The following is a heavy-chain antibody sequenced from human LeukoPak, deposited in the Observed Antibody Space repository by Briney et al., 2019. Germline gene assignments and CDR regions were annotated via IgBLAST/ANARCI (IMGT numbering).Heavy chain of an antibody. CDR1: GFTFDDYG. CDR2: INWNGGST. D-gene: IGHD1-7*01. J-gene: IGHJ5*02. CDR3: AKDGTGTTRINWFDP. Sequence: GGSLRLSCAASGFTFDDYGMSWVRQAPGKGLEWVSGINWNGGSTGYADSVKGRFTISRDNAKNSLYLQMNSLRAEDTAVYYCAKDGTGTTRINWFDPWGQGTLVTVSS. V-gene: IGHV3-20*04.